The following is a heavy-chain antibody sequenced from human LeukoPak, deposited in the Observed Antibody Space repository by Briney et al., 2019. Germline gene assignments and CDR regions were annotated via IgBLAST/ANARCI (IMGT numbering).Heavy chain of an antibody. Sequence: GGSLRLSCAASGFTFSNAWMNWVRQAPGKGLEWVGFIRSKAYGGTTEYAASVKGRFTISRDDSKSIAYLQMNSLKTEDTAVYYCTSHYYDSSGYYFYYGMDVWGQGTTVTVSS. J-gene: IGHJ6*02. CDR2: IRSKAYGGTT. CDR3: TSHYYDSSGYYFYYGMDV. D-gene: IGHD3-22*01. CDR1: GFTFSNAW. V-gene: IGHV3-49*04.